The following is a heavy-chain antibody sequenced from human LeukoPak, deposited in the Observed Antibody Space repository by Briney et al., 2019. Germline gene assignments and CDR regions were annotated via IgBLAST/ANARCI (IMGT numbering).Heavy chain of an antibody. J-gene: IGHJ4*02. Sequence: QPGGSLLLSCAASGFPFSSYAMSWVRPAPGKGLEWVSAISGSGGSTYYADSVKGRFTISRDNSKNTLYLQMNSLRAEDTAVYYCAKSLSVAGPYEWGQGTLVTVSS. D-gene: IGHD6-19*01. V-gene: IGHV3-23*01. CDR1: GFPFSSYA. CDR3: AKSLSVAGPYE. CDR2: ISGSGGST.